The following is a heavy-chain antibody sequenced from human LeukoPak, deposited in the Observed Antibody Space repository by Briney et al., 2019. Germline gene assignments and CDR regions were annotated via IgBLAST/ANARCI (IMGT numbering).Heavy chain of an antibody. D-gene: IGHD1-14*01. J-gene: IGHJ1*01. CDR2: ISCDGSNK. Sequence: GGSLRLSCAASGFTFSSYAMHWVRQAPGKGLEWVAVISCDGSNKYYADSVKGRFTISRDNSKNTLYLQMNSLRAEDTAVYYCARGPSITEYFQHWGQGTLVTVSS. CDR1: GFTFSSYA. CDR3: ARGPSITEYFQH. V-gene: IGHV3-30*04.